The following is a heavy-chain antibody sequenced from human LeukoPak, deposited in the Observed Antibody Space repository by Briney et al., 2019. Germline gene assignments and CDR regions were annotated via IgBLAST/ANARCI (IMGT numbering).Heavy chain of an antibody. CDR1: GFTFSNFW. D-gene: IGHD3-16*02. J-gene: IGHJ5*02. CDR3: TKGGIRYWFDP. Sequence: GGSLRLSCAASGFTFSNFWMSWVRQAPGKGLEWVANIKQDGSEKHYVDSVKGRFTISRDNPKNTLYLQMNSLRAEDTAVYYCTKGGIRYWFDPWGQGTLVTVSS. CDR2: IKQDGSEK. V-gene: IGHV3-7*03.